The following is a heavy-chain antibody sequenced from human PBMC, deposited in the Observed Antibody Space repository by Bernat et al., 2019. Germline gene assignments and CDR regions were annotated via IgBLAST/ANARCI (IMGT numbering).Heavy chain of an antibody. J-gene: IGHJ4*02. Sequence: EVQLLESGGGLVQPGGSLRLSCAASGFPFSTYGMNWVRQAPGKGLEWVSGISDSGGSSYYADSVKGRFTISRDKSKNTVFLQMNSLRVEDTAVYYCAKSPLTAKQWLARIRGGIDYWGQGTLVTVSS. CDR1: GFPFSTYG. D-gene: IGHD6-19*01. V-gene: IGHV3-23*01. CDR3: AKSPLTAKQWLARIRGGIDY. CDR2: ISDSGGSS.